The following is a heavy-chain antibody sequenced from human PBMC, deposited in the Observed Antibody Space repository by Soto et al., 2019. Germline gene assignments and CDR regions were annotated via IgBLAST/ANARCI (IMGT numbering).Heavy chain of an antibody. Sequence: QVQLRESGPGLVKPSGTLFLTCAVSSGSVNSSNWWSWVRQPPGKGLEWIGEIYHGGSANYNPSLRSRFTMSVDKSKDQVFLQLSSVTAADTAVYYCASDPEAAGTFDYWGQGTLVTVSS. D-gene: IGHD6-13*01. V-gene: IGHV4-4*02. J-gene: IGHJ4*02. CDR3: ASDPEAAGTFDY. CDR1: SGSVNSSNW. CDR2: IYHGGSA.